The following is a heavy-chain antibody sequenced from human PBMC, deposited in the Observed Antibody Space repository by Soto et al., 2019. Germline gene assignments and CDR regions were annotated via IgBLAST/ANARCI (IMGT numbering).Heavy chain of an antibody. CDR1: GFMFSAYC. J-gene: IGHJ4*02. CDR2: IKDDGSET. Sequence: GVLRLSCAASGFMFSAYCMSWARQAPGKGLEWVANIKDDGSETYYVDSVKGRFTISRDNAKNSLYLQLNGLRAQDTPVSYCARDMDQLLYSATFDYWGQGTLVTVSS. D-gene: IGHD1-26*01. CDR3: ARDMDQLLYSATFDY. V-gene: IGHV3-7*01.